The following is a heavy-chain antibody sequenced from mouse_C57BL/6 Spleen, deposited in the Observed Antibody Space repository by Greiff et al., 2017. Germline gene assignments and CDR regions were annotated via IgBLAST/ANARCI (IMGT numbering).Heavy chain of an antibody. V-gene: IGHV1-80*01. CDR1: GYAFSSYW. D-gene: IGHD6-2*01. J-gene: IGHJ4*01. CDR3: ARGGSLYAMYY. Sequence: VQLQQSGAELVKPGASVKISCKASGYAFSSYWMNWVKQRPGKGLEWIGQIYPGDGDTNYNGKFKGKATLTADKSSSTAYMQLSSLTSEDSAVYFCARGGSLYAMYYWGQGTSVTVSS. CDR2: IYPGDGDT.